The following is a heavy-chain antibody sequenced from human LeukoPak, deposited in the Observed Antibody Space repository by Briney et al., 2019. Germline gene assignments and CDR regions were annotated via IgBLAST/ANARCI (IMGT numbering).Heavy chain of an antibody. CDR2: INPNSGGT. Sequence: GASVKVSCKASGGTFSSYAISWVRQAPGQGLEWMGWINPNSGGTNYAQKFQGRVTMTRDTSISTAYMELSRLRSDDTAVYYCARVPRVRGHYYFDYWGQGTLVTVSS. CDR1: GGTFSSYA. D-gene: IGHD3-10*01. CDR3: ARVPRVRGHYYFDY. V-gene: IGHV1-2*02. J-gene: IGHJ4*02.